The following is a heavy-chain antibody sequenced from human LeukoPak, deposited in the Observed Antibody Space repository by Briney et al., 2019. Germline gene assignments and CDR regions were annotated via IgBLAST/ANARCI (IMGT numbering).Heavy chain of an antibody. CDR2: ISGSGGGK. D-gene: IGHD3-16*01. CDR3: AKDNADYPIYYFDS. CDR1: GFTFSTYA. J-gene: IGHJ4*02. Sequence: PGWCLTLSCAASGFTFSTYAMNWVRQAPGKGLEGVSGISGSGGGKFYADSVKGRFTISRDKSKSTLYLQMNSLKAEDAAVYYCAKDNADYPIYYFDSWGQGTLVTVSS. V-gene: IGHV3-23*01.